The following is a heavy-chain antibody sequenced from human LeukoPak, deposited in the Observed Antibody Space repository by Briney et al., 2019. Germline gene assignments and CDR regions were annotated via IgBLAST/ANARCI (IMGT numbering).Heavy chain of an antibody. J-gene: IGHJ4*02. D-gene: IGHD1-26*01. V-gene: IGHV3-53*01. CDR1: GFRVSSNY. CDR2: IYSGGTT. Sequence: GGSLRLSCAASGFRVSSNYVSWVRQAPGKGLEWVSAIYSGGTTYYADSVKGRFTISRDNSKNTLYLQMNSLRVEDTAVYYCARQVGATTLFEHWGQGTLVTVSS. CDR3: ARQVGATTLFEH.